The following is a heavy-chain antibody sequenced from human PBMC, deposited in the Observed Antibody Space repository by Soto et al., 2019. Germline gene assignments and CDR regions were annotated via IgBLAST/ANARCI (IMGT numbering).Heavy chain of an antibody. V-gene: IGHV2-70*04. CDR1: GFSLSTSGMR. Sequence: ESGPTQVNPTQTLTLTCTFSGFSLSTSGMRVSWIRQPPGKALEWLARIDWDDDKFYSTSLKTRLTISKDTAKNQVVLTMTNMDPVDKATYYCARDRGGDYYYYCMDVWGQGTTVTVSS. CDR2: IDWDDDK. CDR3: ARDRGGDYYYYCMDV. D-gene: IGHD3-10*01. J-gene: IGHJ6*02.